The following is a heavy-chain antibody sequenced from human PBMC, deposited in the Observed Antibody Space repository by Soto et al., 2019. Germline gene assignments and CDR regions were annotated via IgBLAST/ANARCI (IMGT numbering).Heavy chain of an antibody. CDR2: ISSSSGSI. Sequence: GGSLRLSCAASGFTFDDYAMHWVRQAPGKGLEWVSAISSSSGSIYYADSVKGRFTISRDNAKNSLYLQMNSLRAEDTAVYYCARDVRFLEWLSKPGDYWGQGTLVTVS. CDR1: GFTFDDYA. J-gene: IGHJ4*02. D-gene: IGHD3-3*01. V-gene: IGHV3-21*01. CDR3: ARDVRFLEWLSKPGDY.